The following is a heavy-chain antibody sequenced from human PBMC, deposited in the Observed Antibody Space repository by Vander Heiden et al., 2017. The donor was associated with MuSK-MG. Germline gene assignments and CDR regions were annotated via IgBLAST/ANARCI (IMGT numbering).Heavy chain of an antibody. CDR1: GFSVSNNY. V-gene: IGHV3-66*02. Sequence: EVQLVESGGGLVQPGGSLRLSCAASGFSVSNNYMSWVRQAPGKGLEWVSVLYVGGSTYYANSMRGRFTISRDNSENTLYLQMNSLRPEDTAVYYCARGGVKGDANILDFWGQGTLLTVSS. CDR2: LYVGGST. CDR3: ARGGVKGDANILDF. D-gene: IGHD3-16*01. J-gene: IGHJ4*02.